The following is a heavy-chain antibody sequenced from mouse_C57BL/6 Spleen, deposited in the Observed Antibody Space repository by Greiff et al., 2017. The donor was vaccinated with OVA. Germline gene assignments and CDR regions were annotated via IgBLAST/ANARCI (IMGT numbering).Heavy chain of an antibody. CDR1: GFNIKDYY. J-gene: IGHJ2*01. V-gene: IGHV14-1*01. CDR2: IDPEDGDT. CDR3: VYGYDCFDY. Sequence: EVQGVESGAELVRPGASVKLSCTASGFNIKDYYMHWVKQRPEQGLEWIGRIDPEDGDTESAPKFQGKATLTADPSSNTAYLQLSSLTSEDTAVYYCVYGYDCFDYWGQGTTLTVSS. D-gene: IGHD2-2*01.